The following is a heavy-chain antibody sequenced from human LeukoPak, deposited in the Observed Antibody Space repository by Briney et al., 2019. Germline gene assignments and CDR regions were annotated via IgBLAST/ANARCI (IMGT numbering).Heavy chain of an antibody. V-gene: IGHV4-4*07. J-gene: IGHJ4*02. CDR3: ARGTPTDTTMVTT. CDR1: GGSISIYY. D-gene: IGHD5-18*01. Sequence: SETLSLTCTVSGGSISIYYWNWIRQPAGKGLEWIGRIYSSGTTNYNPSLKSRVTMSVARSKNQFSLKLSSVTAADTAVYFCARGTPTDTTMVTTWGQGTLVTVSS. CDR2: IYSSGTT.